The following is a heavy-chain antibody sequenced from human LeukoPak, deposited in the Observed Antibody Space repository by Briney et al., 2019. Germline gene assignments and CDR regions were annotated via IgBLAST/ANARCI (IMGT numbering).Heavy chain of an antibody. CDR2: IYPGDSDT. V-gene: IGHV5-51*01. CDR1: GYSFTSYW. CDR3: ARRGYCSGGSCYFSSYYFDY. Sequence: GESLKISCKGSGYSFTSYWIGWVRQMPGKGLEWMGIIYPGDSDTRYSPSFQGQVTISADNSISTAYLQWSSLKASDTAMYYCARRGYCSGGSCYFSSYYFDYWGQGTLVTVSS. D-gene: IGHD2-15*01. J-gene: IGHJ4*02.